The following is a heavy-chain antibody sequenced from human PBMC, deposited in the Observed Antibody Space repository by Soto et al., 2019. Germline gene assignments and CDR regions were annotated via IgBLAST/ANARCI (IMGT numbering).Heavy chain of an antibody. CDR1: GFTFSSYG. J-gene: IGHJ4*02. CDR2: IWFDGSNK. V-gene: IGHV3-33*01. D-gene: IGHD5-12*01. Sequence: QVQLVDSGGGVVQPGTSLRLSCVASGFTFSSYGMHWVRQAPGKGLEWVAVIWFDGSNKYYADSLKGRFTISRDNSKNTLYLQMNSLRAEDTAVYYCARDLGVGHNYGIDYWGQGTLVTVSS. CDR3: ARDLGVGHNYGIDY.